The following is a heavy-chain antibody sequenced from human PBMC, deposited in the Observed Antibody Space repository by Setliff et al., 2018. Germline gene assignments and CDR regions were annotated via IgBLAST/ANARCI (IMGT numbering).Heavy chain of an antibody. J-gene: IGHJ6*03. CDR2: IIPIFGTA. Sequence: SVKVSCKASGGTFSSYAISWVRQAPGQGLEWMGRIIPIFGTANDEQKFKGRVTITADKSTSTAYMELSSLRSEDTAGYYCAREGLIADTTYYYYYYMDVWGKGTTVTV. D-gene: IGHD2-21*01. V-gene: IGHV1-69*06. CDR3: AREGLIADTTYYYYYYMDV. CDR1: GGTFSSYA.